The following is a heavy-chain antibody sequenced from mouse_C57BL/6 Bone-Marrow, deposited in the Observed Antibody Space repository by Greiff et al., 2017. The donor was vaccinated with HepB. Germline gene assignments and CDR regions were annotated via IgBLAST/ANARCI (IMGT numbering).Heavy chain of an antibody. V-gene: IGHV5-17*01. Sequence: DVKLVESGGGLVKPGGSLKLSCAASGFTFSDYGMHWVRQAPEKGLEWVAYISSGSSTIYYADKVKGRFTISRDNAKNTLFLQMTSLRSEDTAMYYCARDAMDYWGQGTSVTVSS. CDR1: GFTFSDYG. CDR3: ARDAMDY. J-gene: IGHJ4*01. CDR2: ISSGSSTI.